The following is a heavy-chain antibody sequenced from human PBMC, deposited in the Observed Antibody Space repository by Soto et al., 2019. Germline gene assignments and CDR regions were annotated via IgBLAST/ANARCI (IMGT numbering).Heavy chain of an antibody. J-gene: IGHJ5*02. CDR3: DRDQNFFDSSGYYDH. CDR2: ISPYNGNT. CDR1: GYTFVSYG. D-gene: IGHD3-22*01. V-gene: IGHV1-18*04. Sequence: QIQLVQSAAEVKKPGASVKVSCKTSGYTFVSYGISWVRQAPGQGLEWMGWISPYNGNTNFAQRFRGRVTLTTDTSTDIVYMDLGSLKSDDTALYYCDRDQNFFDSSGYYDHWGQGTLITVSS.